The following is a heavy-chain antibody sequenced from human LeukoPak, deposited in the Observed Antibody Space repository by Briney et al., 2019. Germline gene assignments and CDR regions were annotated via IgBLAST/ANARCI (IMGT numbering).Heavy chain of an antibody. D-gene: IGHD2-2*01. CDR1: GGTFSSYA. CDR3: ARDRACSSTSCYLKLGY. CDR2: IIPIFGTA. Sequence: GSSVKVSCKASGGTFSSYAISWVRQAPGQGLEWMGGIIPIFGTANYAQKFQGRVTITADESTSTAYMELSSLRSEDTAVYYCARDRACSSTSCYLKLGYWGQGTLVTVSS. V-gene: IGHV1-69*01. J-gene: IGHJ4*02.